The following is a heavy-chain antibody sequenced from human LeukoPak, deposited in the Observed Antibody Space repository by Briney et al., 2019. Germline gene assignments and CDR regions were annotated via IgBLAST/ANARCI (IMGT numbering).Heavy chain of an antibody. V-gene: IGHV5-51*01. CDR1: GYIFTSCW. CDR3: ARRNGNSHIAD. CDR2: IYPGDSDT. Sequence: GESLKISCKGSGYIFTSCWIGWVRQLPGKGLEWMGIIYPGDSDTRYSPSFQGQVTISADKSVTTAYPQWSSLKASDTAMYYCARRNGNSHIADWGQGTLVTVSS. J-gene: IGHJ4*02. D-gene: IGHD4-23*01.